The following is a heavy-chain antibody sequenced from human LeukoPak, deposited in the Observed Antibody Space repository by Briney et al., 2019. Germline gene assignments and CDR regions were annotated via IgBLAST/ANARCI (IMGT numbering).Heavy chain of an antibody. CDR3: AKLNGSYKFEY. V-gene: IGHV3-23*01. Sequence: GGSLRLSCAASGFTFSNYAMSWVRQAPGKGLEWVSAISNTGVGIYYADSVKGRFTISRDNSKNTLYLQMNSLRAEDTAVYYCAKLNGSYKFEYWGQGTLVTVSS. D-gene: IGHD1-26*01. CDR1: GFTFSNYA. CDR2: ISNTGVGI. J-gene: IGHJ4*02.